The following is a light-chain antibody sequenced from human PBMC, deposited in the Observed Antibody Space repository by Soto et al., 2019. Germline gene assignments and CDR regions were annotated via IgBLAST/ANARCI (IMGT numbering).Light chain of an antibody. V-gene: IGLV2-8*01. Sequence: QSALAQPPSASGSPGQSVTISCTGTSSDIGVYNYVSWYQQHPGKAPKLMIYEVSKRPSGVPDRFSGSKSGNTASLTVSGLQAEDEADYYCSSYAGSTTLYVFGTGTKVTVL. CDR1: SSDIGVYNY. CDR3: SSYAGSTTLYV. CDR2: EVS. J-gene: IGLJ1*01.